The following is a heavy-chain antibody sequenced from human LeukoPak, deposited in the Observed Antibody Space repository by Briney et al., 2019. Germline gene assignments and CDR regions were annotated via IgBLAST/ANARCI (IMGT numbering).Heavy chain of an antibody. J-gene: IGHJ6*04. D-gene: IGHD3-10*02. CDR3: AELGITMIGGV. CDR1: GFTFSSYS. CDR2: ISTSSIYI. Sequence: PGGSLRLSCAASGFTFSSYSMNWVRQAPGKGLEWVSSISTSSIYIYYTDSVKGRFTISRDNAKNSLYLQMNSLRAEDTAVYYCAELGITMIGGVWGKGTTVTISS. V-gene: IGHV3-21*01.